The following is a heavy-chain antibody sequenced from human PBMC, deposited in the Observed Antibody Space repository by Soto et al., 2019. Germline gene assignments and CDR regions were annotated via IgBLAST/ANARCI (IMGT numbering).Heavy chain of an antibody. CDR1: GGSFSGYY. D-gene: IGHD4-17*01. Sequence: QVQLQQWGAGLLKPSETLSLTCAVYGGSFSGYYWSWIRQPPGKGLEWIGEINHSGSTNYNPSLKSRVTISVDTSKNQFSLKLSSVTAADTAVYYGARAYGGNSGVFDYWGQGTLVTVSS. CDR3: ARAYGGNSGVFDY. CDR2: INHSGST. V-gene: IGHV4-34*01. J-gene: IGHJ4*02.